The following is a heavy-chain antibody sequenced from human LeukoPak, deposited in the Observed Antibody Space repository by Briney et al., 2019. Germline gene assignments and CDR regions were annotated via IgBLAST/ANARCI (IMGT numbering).Heavy chain of an antibody. CDR1: GGTFSSYA. D-gene: IGHD2-2*02. CDR3: ASPPYCSSTSCYSYFDY. Sequence: SVKVSCKASGGTFSSYAISWVRQAPGQGLEWMGGIIPIFGTANYAQKFQGRVTITTDESTSTAYMELSSLRSEDTAVYYCASPPYCSSTSCYSYFDYWGQGTLVTVSS. V-gene: IGHV1-69*05. J-gene: IGHJ4*02. CDR2: IIPIFGTA.